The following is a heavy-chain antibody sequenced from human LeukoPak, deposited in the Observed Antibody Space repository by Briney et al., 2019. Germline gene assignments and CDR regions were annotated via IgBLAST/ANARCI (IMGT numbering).Heavy chain of an antibody. V-gene: IGHV4-34*01. Sequence: SETLSLTCAVYGGSFSGYYWSWIRQPPGKGLEWIREINHSGSTNYNPSLKSRVTISVDTSKNQFSLKLSSVTAADTAVYYCARGGKNGYSYGYYFDYWGQGTLVTVSS. CDR2: INHSGST. CDR1: GGSFSGYY. D-gene: IGHD5-18*01. CDR3: ARGGKNGYSYGYYFDY. J-gene: IGHJ4*02.